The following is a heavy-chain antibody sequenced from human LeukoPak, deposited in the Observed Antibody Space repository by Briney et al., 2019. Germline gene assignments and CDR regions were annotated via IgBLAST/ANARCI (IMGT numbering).Heavy chain of an antibody. J-gene: IGHJ5*02. Sequence: PSQTLSLTCAVSGGSISSGGYSWSWIRQPPGKGLEWIGYIYHSGSTYYNPSLKSRVTISVDRSKNQFSLKLSSVTAADTAVYYCARLPPELSWFDPWGQGTLVTVSS. V-gene: IGHV4-30-2*01. CDR2: IYHSGST. CDR3: ARLPPELSWFDP. D-gene: IGHD2-15*01. CDR1: GGSISSGGYS.